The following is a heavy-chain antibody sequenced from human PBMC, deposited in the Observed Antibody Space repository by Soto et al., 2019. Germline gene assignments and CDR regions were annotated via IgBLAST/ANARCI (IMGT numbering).Heavy chain of an antibody. CDR2: ISYDGSNK. J-gene: IGHJ4*02. Sequence: GGSLRLSCAASGFTFSSYGMHWVRQAPGKGLEWVAVISYDGSNKYYADSVKGRFTISRDNSKNTLYLQMNSLRAEDTAVYYCAKDLLNDFDWLFPFDYWGQGTLVTVSS. V-gene: IGHV3-30*18. CDR1: GFTFSSYG. D-gene: IGHD3-9*01. CDR3: AKDLLNDFDWLFPFDY.